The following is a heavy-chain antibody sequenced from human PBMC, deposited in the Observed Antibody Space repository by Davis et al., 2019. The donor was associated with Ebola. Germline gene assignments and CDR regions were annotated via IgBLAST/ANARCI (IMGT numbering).Heavy chain of an antibody. V-gene: IGHV1-69*13. CDR1: GGTFSSYA. J-gene: IGHJ6*02. CDR2: IIPIFGTA. D-gene: IGHD2-2*01. CDR3: ASTYCSSTSCYFPRGYGMDV. Sequence: SVKVSCKASGGTFSSYAISWVRQAPGQGLEWMGGIIPIFGTANYAQKFQGRVTITADESTSTAYMELSSLRSEDTAVYYCASTYCSSTSCYFPRGYGMDVWGQGTTVTVSS.